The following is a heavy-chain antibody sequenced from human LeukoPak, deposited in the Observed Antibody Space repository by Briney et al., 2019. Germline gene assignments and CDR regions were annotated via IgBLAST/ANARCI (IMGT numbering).Heavy chain of an antibody. CDR2: INGGNGNT. CDR1: GYTFTSYA. V-gene: IGHV1-3*03. Sequence: ASVKVSCKASGYTFTSYAMHWVRQAPGQRLEWTGWINGGNGNTKYSQEFQGRVTITRDTSASTAYMEMSSLTSEDMAVYYCARDGRRHGSGSYSVGFDYWGQGTLVTVSS. CDR3: ARDGRRHGSGSYSVGFDY. J-gene: IGHJ4*02. D-gene: IGHD3-10*01.